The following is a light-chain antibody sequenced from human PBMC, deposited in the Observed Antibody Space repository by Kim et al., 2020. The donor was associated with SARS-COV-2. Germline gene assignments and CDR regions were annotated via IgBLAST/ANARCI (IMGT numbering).Light chain of an antibody. Sequence: SVGDRVTITCRASQSISSYLNWYQQKPGKAPQLLIYAASCLQSGVPSRFSGSGAGTDFTLNISSLQPEDFATYYCQQSYSTPWFTFGPGTKVDIK. CDR1: QSISSY. CDR3: QQSYSTPWFT. J-gene: IGKJ3*01. CDR2: AAS. V-gene: IGKV1-39*01.